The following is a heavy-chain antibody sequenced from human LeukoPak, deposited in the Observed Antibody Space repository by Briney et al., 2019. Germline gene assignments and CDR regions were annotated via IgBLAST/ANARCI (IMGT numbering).Heavy chain of an antibody. Sequence: GASVKVSCKASGGTFSSYAISWVRQAPGQGLEWMGGIIPIFGTANYAQKFRGRVTITTDESTSTAYMELSSLRSEDTAVYYCARTSGYDFGYYMDVWGKGTTVTVSS. D-gene: IGHD5-12*01. V-gene: IGHV1-69*05. CDR3: ARTSGYDFGYYMDV. CDR2: IIPIFGTA. CDR1: GGTFSSYA. J-gene: IGHJ6*03.